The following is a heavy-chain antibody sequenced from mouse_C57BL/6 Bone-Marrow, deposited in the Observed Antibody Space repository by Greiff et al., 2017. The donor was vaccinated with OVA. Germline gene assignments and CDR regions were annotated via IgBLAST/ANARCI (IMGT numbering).Heavy chain of an antibody. D-gene: IGHD1-1*01. Sequence: EVKLQESGPGLVKPSQSLSLTCSVTGYSITSGYYWYWIRQFPGNKLEWMGYISYDGSNNYNPSLKNRISITRDTSKNQFFLKLNSVTTEETATYYCARGGYYGSSYVYWYFDVWGTGTTVTVSS. CDR2: ISYDGSN. CDR1: GYSITSGYY. CDR3: ARGGYYGSSYVYWYFDV. V-gene: IGHV3-6*01. J-gene: IGHJ1*03.